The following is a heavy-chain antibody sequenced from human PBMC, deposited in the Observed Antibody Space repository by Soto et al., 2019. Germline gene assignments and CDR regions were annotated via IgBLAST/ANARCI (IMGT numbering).Heavy chain of an antibody. CDR1: SVSIRNYY. V-gene: IGHV4-4*07. CDR2: LYISGST. J-gene: IGHJ6*02. Sequence: SETLSLTCTVSSVSIRNYYWSWIRQPAGKGLEWIGRLYISGSTNYNPSLRGRVTMTADTTKNQLSVRLTSVTAADTAVYYCARDSAGCSGGRCYADNYFGLDVWGQGTTVTVSS. D-gene: IGHD2-15*01. CDR3: ARDSAGCSGGRCYADNYFGLDV.